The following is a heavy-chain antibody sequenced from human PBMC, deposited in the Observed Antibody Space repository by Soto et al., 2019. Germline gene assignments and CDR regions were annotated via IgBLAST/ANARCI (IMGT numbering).Heavy chain of an antibody. Sequence: SETLSLTCTVSGGSISSSSNYWGWIRQPPVKGLEWIGSIYHSGRTYYNPSLKSRVTISVVTSKNQFSLTLTSVTAAYTAVYYCARLEDFYYYYMDVWGKGTTVTVSS. CDR2: IYHSGRT. CDR3: ARLEDFYYYYMDV. CDR1: GGSISSSSNY. V-gene: IGHV4-39*01. J-gene: IGHJ6*03.